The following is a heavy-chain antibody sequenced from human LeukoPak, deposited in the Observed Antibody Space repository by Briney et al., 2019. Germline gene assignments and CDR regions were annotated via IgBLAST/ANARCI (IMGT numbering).Heavy chain of an antibody. V-gene: IGHV5-51*01. CDR1: GYSFTSYW. CDR3: ARGGPHYYDSSGYAY. J-gene: IGHJ4*02. D-gene: IGHD3-22*01. CDR2: IYPGDSDT. Sequence: GESLKISCKGSGYSFTSYWIGWVRQMPGKGLEWMGIIYPGDSDTRYSPSFQGQVTISADKSISTVYLQWSSLKASDTAMYYCARGGPHYYDSSGYAYWGQGTLVTVSS.